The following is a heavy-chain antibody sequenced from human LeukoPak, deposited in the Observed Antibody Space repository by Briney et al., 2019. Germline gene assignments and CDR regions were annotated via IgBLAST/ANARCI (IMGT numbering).Heavy chain of an antibody. CDR2: IYYSGST. V-gene: IGHV4-59*01. CDR1: GGSTSSYY. D-gene: IGHD2-15*01. CDR3: ARHSSVASRRDYFDY. Sequence: SETLSLTCSVSGGSTSSYYWSWIRRPPGKGLEWIGYIYYSGSTNYNPSLKSRVTISEDTSKNQFSLKLSSVTAADTAVYYCARHSSVASRRDYFDYWGQGTLVTVSS. J-gene: IGHJ4*02.